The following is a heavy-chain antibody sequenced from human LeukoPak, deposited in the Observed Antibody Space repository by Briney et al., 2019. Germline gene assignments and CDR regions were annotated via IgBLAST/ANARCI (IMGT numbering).Heavy chain of an antibody. V-gene: IGHV1-2*02. Sequence: ASVKVSCKASGYTFTGYYMHWVRQAPGQGLEWMGWINPNSGGTNYAQKFQGRVTMTRDTSISTAYMELSRLRSDGTAVYYCARAKQAIFGVVIMYAFDIWGQGTMVTVSS. CDR3: ARAKQAIFGVVIMYAFDI. J-gene: IGHJ3*02. CDR2: INPNSGGT. CDR1: GYTFTGYY. D-gene: IGHD3-3*01.